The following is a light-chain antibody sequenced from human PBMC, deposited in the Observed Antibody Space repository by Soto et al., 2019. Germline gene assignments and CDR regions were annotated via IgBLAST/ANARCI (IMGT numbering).Light chain of an antibody. CDR3: LLFRGSPT. CDR1: QVVVTAY. J-gene: IGKJ3*01. Sequence: EIVLTQSPGTLSVSPGERATLSCRASQVVVTAYIHWYQHKPGQAPRLLISGASTSASGIPDRFSGSGVGTDFTLAINRLEPEDCAVYYCLLFRGSPTFGPGSRVHI. V-gene: IGKV3-20*01. CDR2: GAS.